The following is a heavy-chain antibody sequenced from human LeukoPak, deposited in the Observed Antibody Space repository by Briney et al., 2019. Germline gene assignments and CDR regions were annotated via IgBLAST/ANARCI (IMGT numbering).Heavy chain of an antibody. Sequence: GGSLRLSCAASGFAFSSLAMTWVRQSPGKGLEWVSSVSDSGVNTYYAGSVRGRFTVSRDNFKNILYLQMNSLTVEDTAFYYCSKGRGSTLTNIDFWGQGALVTVSS. CDR1: GFAFSSLA. J-gene: IGHJ4*02. V-gene: IGHV3-23*01. CDR2: VSDSGVNT. D-gene: IGHD4-11*01. CDR3: SKGRGSTLTNIDF.